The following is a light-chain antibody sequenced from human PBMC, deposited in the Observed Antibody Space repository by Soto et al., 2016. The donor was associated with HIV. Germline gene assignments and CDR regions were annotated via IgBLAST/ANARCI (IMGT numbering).Light chain of an antibody. CDR1: TLPKQY. J-gene: IGLJ3*02. V-gene: IGLV3-25*03. CDR3: QSADSSGTYRV. CDR2: RDI. Sequence: SYELTQPPSVSVSPGQTASITCSGDTLPKQYAYWYQQKPGQAPVLVIYRDIERPSGIPERFSGSSSGTTVTLTISGVQAEDAADYYCQSADSSGTYRVFGGGTKLTVL.